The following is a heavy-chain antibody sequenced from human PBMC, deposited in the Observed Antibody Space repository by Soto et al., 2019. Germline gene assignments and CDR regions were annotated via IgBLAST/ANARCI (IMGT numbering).Heavy chain of an antibody. CDR1: GFTFVIFA. V-gene: IGHV3-23*01. CDR2: IGGSGGST. J-gene: IGHJ4*02. CDR3: AKEVSLGSTVDLGY. D-gene: IGHD7-27*01. Sequence: PGGSLRLSCAASGFTFVIFAMIFFRHSPGKGLEWVSTIGGSGGSTYYADAVKGRFTISRDNSMGTLYLQMKSLRVEDTAIYYCAKEVSLGSTVDLGYWGQGALVTVSS.